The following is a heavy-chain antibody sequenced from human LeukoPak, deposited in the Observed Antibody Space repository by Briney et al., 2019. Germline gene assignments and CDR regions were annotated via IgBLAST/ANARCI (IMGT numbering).Heavy chain of an antibody. Sequence: RGSLRLSCATSGLRSSSYWMSWVRQAPGKGLEWVANIDQDESERNYVDSAKGRFTISRDGAKNSVYLQMNSLKDEDTAVYYCAIAVGWELGYWGQGTLVTVSS. CDR2: IDQDESER. V-gene: IGHV3-7*01. CDR1: GLRSSSYW. D-gene: IGHD1-26*01. CDR3: AIAVGWELGY. J-gene: IGHJ4*02.